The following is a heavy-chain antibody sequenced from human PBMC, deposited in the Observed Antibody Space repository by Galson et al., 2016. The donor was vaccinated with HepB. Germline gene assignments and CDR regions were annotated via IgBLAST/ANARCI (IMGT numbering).Heavy chain of an antibody. D-gene: IGHD4-11*01. J-gene: IGHJ4*02. CDR1: GFTFRDYA. V-gene: IGHV3-23*01. CDR2: ISGSGDNT. Sequence: SLRLSCAASGFTFRDYAMNWVRQAPGKGLQWVSTISGSGDNTYYGDSVKGRFAVSSDNSKNTLSLQPSSLGAEDTAVYYCVRSNFADDWGQGVLVTVTS. CDR3: VRSNFADD.